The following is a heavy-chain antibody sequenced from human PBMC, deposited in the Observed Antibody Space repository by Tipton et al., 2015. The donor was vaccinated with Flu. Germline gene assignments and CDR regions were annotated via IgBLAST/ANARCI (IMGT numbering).Heavy chain of an antibody. CDR2: IGSAGDT. J-gene: IGHJ6*02. Sequence: SLRLSCAASGFTFSLYDIHWVRQVTGKSLEWVSAIGSAGDTHYSDSVKGRFTITRDNVKNSLYLQMSSLRVGDTAVYYCARGPLPDSNWCNGMDVWGQGTTVTVSS. CDR3: ARGPLPDSNWCNGMDV. CDR1: GFTFSLYD. V-gene: IGHV3-13*01. D-gene: IGHD6-13*01.